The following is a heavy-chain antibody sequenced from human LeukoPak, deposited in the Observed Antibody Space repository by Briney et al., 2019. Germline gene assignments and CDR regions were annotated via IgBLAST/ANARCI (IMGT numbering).Heavy chain of an antibody. Sequence: SETLSLTCTVSGASISPCYWSWIRQPPGKGLEWMGYIYYSGSTNYNPSIMSRLTISVDTSKNQFSLKLSSVTAKDTAVYYCARHIGYYDSSGYHGYFDYWGQGTLVTVSS. CDR2: IYYSGST. CDR3: ARHIGYYDSSGYHGYFDY. D-gene: IGHD3-22*01. CDR1: GASISPCY. V-gene: IGHV4-59*08. J-gene: IGHJ4*02.